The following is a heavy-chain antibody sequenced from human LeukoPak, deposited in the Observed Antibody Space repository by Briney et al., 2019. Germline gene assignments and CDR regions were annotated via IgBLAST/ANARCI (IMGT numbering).Heavy chain of an antibody. CDR3: AREDGSGYFDY. CDR2: IYYSGST. Sequence: SETLSLTCTVSGGSISSYYWSWIRQPPGKGLEWIGYIYYSGSTNYNPSLKSRVTISVDTSKNQFSLKLSSVTAADTAVYYCAREDGSGYFDYWGQGTLVTVSS. D-gene: IGHD3-10*01. V-gene: IGHV4-59*01. J-gene: IGHJ4*02. CDR1: GGSISSYY.